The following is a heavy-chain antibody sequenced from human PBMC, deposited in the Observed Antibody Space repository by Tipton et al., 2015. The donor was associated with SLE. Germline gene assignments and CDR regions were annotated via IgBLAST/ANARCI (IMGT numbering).Heavy chain of an antibody. CDR2: IDPSDSYT. CDR1: GYSFTSYW. V-gene: IGHV5-10-1*01. Sequence: QSGAEVKKPGESLRISCKGSGYSFTSYWISWVRQMPGKGLEWMGRIDPSDSYTNYSPSFQGHVTISADKSISTAYLQWSSLKASDTAMYYCVRHEAMGVAAAGHYYYYMHVWGKGTTVTVSS. J-gene: IGHJ6*03. CDR3: VRHEAMGVAAAGHYYYYMHV. D-gene: IGHD6-13*01.